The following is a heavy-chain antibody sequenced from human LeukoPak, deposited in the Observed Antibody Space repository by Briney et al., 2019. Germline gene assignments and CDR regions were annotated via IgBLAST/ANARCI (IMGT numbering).Heavy chain of an antibody. CDR1: GYTFTGYY. D-gene: IGHD6-13*01. CDR2: INPNSGGT. Sequence: ASVTVSCQSCGYTFTGYYMNWVRQAPGQGLEWMGWINPNSGGTHYAQTLQGRVTITRDTSISTAYMERSRLRPDDTAMYYCASGADYRSSWRDYYFVHWGQGTLVTVSS. J-gene: IGHJ4*02. CDR3: ASGADYRSSWRDYYFVH. V-gene: IGHV1-2*02.